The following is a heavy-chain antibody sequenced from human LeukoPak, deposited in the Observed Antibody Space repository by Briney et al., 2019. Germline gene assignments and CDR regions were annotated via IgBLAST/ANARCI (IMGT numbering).Heavy chain of an antibody. D-gene: IGHD2-15*01. CDR3: ARGELGATLDY. V-gene: IGHV4-39*01. CDR1: GGSIGSSSYY. J-gene: IGHJ4*02. Sequence: SETLSLTCTVSGGSIGSSSYYWGWIRQPPGKGLEWIGSIYYSGSTYYNPSLKSRVTISVDTSKNQFSLKLSSVTAADTAVYYCARGELGATLDYWGQGTLVTVSS. CDR2: IYYSGST.